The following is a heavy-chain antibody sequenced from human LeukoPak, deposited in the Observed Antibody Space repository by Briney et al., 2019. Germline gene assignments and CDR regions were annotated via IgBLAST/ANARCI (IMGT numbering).Heavy chain of an antibody. V-gene: IGHV3-11*05. D-gene: IGHD4-17*01. CDR1: GFTVSSNY. J-gene: IGHJ5*02. Sequence: GGSLRLSCAASGFTVSSNYMSWVRQAPGKGLEWVSYISSSSSYTNYADSVKGRFTISRDNAKNSLYLQMNSLRAEDTAVYYCARGSYGDPTRFDPWGQGTLVTVSS. CDR2: ISSSSSYT. CDR3: ARGSYGDPTRFDP.